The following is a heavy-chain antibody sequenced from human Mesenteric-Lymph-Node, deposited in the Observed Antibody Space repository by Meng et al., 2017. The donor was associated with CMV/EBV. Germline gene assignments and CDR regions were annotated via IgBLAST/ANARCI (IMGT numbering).Heavy chain of an antibody. CDR3: ARDQISITGTSSILYYYYYGMDV. Sequence: GGSLRLSCAASGFTFSSYGMHWVRQAPGKGLEWVAVIWYDGSNKYYADSVKGRFTISRDNSKNTLYLQMNSLRAEDTAVYYCARDQISITGTSSILYYYYYGMDVWGQGTTVTISS. CDR2: IWYDGSNK. CDR1: GFTFSSYG. D-gene: IGHD1-7*01. J-gene: IGHJ6*02. V-gene: IGHV3-33*01.